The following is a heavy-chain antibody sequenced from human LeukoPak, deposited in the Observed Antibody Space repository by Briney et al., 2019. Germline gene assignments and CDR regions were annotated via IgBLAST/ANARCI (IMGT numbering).Heavy chain of an antibody. V-gene: IGHV3-23*01. CDR1: GFTFSSYA. Sequence: GGSLRLSCAASGFTFSSYAMHWVRQAPGKGLEWVSAISGSGGSTYYADSVKGRFTISRDNSKNTLYLQMNSLRAEDTAVYYCAKADYGSGSYHIDYWGQGTLVTVSS. CDR3: AKADYGSGSYHIDY. J-gene: IGHJ4*02. D-gene: IGHD3-10*01. CDR2: ISGSGGST.